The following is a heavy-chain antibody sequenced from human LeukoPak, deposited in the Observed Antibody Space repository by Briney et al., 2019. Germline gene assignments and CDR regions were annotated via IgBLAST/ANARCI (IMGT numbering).Heavy chain of an antibody. CDR1: GFTFSSYW. D-gene: IGHD3-9*01. CDR2: IKQDGSEK. J-gene: IGHJ6*02. CDR3: ARALHYYDILTGNSGDYGMDV. V-gene: IGHV3-7*01. Sequence: GGSLRLSCAASGFTFSSYWMSWVRQAPGKGLEWVANIKQDGSEKYYVDSVKGRFTISRDNAKNSLYVQMNRLRAEDTAVYYCARALHYYDILTGNSGDYGMDVWGQGTTVTVSS.